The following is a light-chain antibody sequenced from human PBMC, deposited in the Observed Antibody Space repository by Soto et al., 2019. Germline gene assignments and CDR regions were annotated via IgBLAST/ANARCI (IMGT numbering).Light chain of an antibody. Sequence: EVVLTQSPGTLSLSPGERATLSCRASQSVSSSYFAWYQQKPGQAPRLLIYAVSNRATGIPDRFSGSGSGTDFTLTFSRLEPEDFAVYYCQQYDSSHLTFGGGTKVEIK. J-gene: IGKJ4*01. CDR3: QQYDSSHLT. V-gene: IGKV3-20*01. CDR2: AVS. CDR1: QSVSSSY.